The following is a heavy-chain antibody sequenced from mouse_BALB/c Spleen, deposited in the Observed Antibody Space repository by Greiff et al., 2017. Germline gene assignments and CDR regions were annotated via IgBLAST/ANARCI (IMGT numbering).Heavy chain of an antibody. V-gene: IGHV1-7*01. Sequence: VKLQESGADLVKPGASVKMSCKASGYTFTSYWMHWVKQRPGQGLEWIGYINSSTGYTEYNQKFKGKATLTADKSSSTAYMQLSSLTSEDSAVYYCARGNVYAFAYWGQGTLVTVSA. D-gene: IGHD2-2*01. CDR2: INSSTGYT. CDR3: ARGNVYAFAY. CDR1: GYTFTSYW. J-gene: IGHJ3*01.